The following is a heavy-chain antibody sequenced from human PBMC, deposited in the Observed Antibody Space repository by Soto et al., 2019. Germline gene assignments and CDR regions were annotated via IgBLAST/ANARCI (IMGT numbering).Heavy chain of an antibody. Sequence: PGGSLRLSCAASGFTFSTYAMDWVRQAPGKGLEWVAVMSYDGSNKYYADSVKGRFTISRDNSKNTLYLQMNSLRVEDTAVYYCAQAIVGPRGPFFWGQGTLVTVSS. J-gene: IGHJ4*02. CDR1: GFTFSTYA. V-gene: IGHV3-30*18. CDR3: AQAIVGPRGPFF. CDR2: MSYDGSNK. D-gene: IGHD1-26*01.